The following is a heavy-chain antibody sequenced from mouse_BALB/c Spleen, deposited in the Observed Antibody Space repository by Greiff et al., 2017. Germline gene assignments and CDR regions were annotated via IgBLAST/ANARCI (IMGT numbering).Heavy chain of an antibody. J-gene: IGHJ4*01. CDR2: ISSGSSTI. CDR1: GFTFSSFG. Sequence: EVKLMESGGGLVQPGGSRKLSCAASGFTFSSFGMHWVRQAPEKGLEWVAYISSGSSTIYYADTVKGRFTISRDNPKNTLFLQMTSLRSEDTAMYYCARERDYYAMDYWGQGTSVTVSS. V-gene: IGHV5-17*02. CDR3: ARERDYYAMDY.